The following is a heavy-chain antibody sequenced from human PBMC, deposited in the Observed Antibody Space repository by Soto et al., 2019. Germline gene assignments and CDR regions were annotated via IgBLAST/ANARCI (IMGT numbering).Heavy chain of an antibody. CDR2: IYYSGST. CDR1: GGSISSSNYY. D-gene: IGHD6-19*01. CDR3: ARRRVSGSDN. Sequence: QLQLQESGPGLVKPSETLSLTCTVSGGSISSSNYYWGWIRQPPGKGLEWIGSIYYSGSTYYNPSLESRVTISVDTSTNQFSLKVNSVTAADTAVYYFARRRVSGSDNWGQGTQVTVSS. V-gene: IGHV4-39*01. J-gene: IGHJ4*02.